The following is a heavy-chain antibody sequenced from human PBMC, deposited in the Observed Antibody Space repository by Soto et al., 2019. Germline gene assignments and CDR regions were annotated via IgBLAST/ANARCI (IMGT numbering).Heavy chain of an antibody. CDR3: ARDLLTGSGSPNYYYYYLDV. Sequence: QVQLVESGGGVVQPGRSLRLSCAASGFTFSSYGMHWVRQAPGKGLEWVAVISYDGSNKYYADSVKGRFTISRDNSKNTLYLQMNSLRAADTAVYYCARDLLTGSGSPNYYYYYLDVWGKGTTVTVSS. CDR1: GFTFSSYG. D-gene: IGHD3-10*01. J-gene: IGHJ6*03. V-gene: IGHV3-30*03. CDR2: ISYDGSNK.